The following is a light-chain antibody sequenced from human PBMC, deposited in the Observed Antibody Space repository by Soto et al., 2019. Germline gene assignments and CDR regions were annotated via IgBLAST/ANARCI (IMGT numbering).Light chain of an antibody. J-gene: IGKJ4*01. CDR3: QQPVHVLT. V-gene: IGKV1-33*01. Sequence: DIQMTQSPSSLSASVGARVTITCQASQDISTYLNWYQQKPGKAPDLLIYGASNLKTGVPSRFSGSGSRKYVTFTISGLQSEDGATYYCQQPVHVLTFGGDTKVDI. CDR2: GAS. CDR1: QDISTY.